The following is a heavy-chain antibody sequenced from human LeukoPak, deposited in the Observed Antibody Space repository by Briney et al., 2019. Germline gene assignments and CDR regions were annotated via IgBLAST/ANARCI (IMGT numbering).Heavy chain of an antibody. D-gene: IGHD3-10*02. J-gene: IGHJ4*02. Sequence: SETLSLTCTVSGGSISSYYWSWIRQPAGKGLEWIGRIYTSGSTNYNPSLKSRVTMSVDTSKNQFSLQLRSVTAADTAVYYCATDVRGLVPYYFDFWGQGTLVTVSS. CDR3: ATDVRGLVPYYFDF. CDR2: IYTSGST. V-gene: IGHV4-4*07. CDR1: GGSISSYY.